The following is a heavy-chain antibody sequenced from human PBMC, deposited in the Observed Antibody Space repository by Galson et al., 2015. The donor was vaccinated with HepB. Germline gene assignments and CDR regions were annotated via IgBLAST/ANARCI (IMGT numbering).Heavy chain of an antibody. CDR3: ARHISDIVAKSDWFDP. V-gene: IGHV4-39*01. Sequence: SETLSLTCTVSGGSISSSSYYWGWIRQPPGKGLEWIGSIYYSGSTYYNPSLKSRVTISVDTSKNQFSLKLSSVTAADTAVYYCARHISDIVAKSDWFDPWGQGTLVTVSS. J-gene: IGHJ5*02. CDR2: IYYSGST. D-gene: IGHD5-12*01. CDR1: GGSISSSSYY.